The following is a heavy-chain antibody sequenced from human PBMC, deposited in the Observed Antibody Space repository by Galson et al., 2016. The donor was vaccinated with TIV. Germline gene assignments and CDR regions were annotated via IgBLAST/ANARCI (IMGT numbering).Heavy chain of an antibody. V-gene: IGHV3-7*01. D-gene: IGHD2-15*01. CDR1: GFTFTNYW. Sequence: SLRLSCAASGFTFTNYWMSWVRQAPGKGLEWVANIKEDGGEKYAVHYVQGRFTITRDNAKNTLYLQMNNLKVDDTAVYYCARDKARCSGDSCYLGSSFDYWGRGILVTVSS. CDR2: IKEDGGEK. CDR3: ARDKARCSGDSCYLGSSFDY. J-gene: IGHJ4*02.